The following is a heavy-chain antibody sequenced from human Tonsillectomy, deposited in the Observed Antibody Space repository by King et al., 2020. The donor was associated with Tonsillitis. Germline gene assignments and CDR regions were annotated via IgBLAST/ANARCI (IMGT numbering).Heavy chain of an antibody. D-gene: IGHD3-3*01. J-gene: IGHJ5*02. Sequence: VQLVESGGGLVQPGGSLRLSCAASGFTFSSYSMNWVRQAPGKGLEWVSYISSSSSTIYYADSVKGRFPISRDIAKNSLYLQMNSLGAEDTAVYYCASAPTYYDFWSGFKPNWFDPWGQGTLVTVSS. V-gene: IGHV3-48*01. CDR1: GFTFSSYS. CDR2: ISSSSSTI. CDR3: ASAPTYYDFWSGFKPNWFDP.